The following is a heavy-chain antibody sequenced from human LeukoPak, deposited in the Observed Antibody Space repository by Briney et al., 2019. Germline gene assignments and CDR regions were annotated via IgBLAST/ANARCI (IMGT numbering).Heavy chain of an antibody. CDR1: EFTFSTYG. CDR3: AKGGVVHAFNI. CDR2: ISGISDSGGST. Sequence: GGSLRLSCAASEFTFSTYGMSWVRQAPGKGLEWVSAISGISDSGGSTYYADSVKGRFTISRDNSKSTLYLQMNSLRAEDTAVYYCAKGGVVHAFNIWGQGTMVTVSS. J-gene: IGHJ3*02. V-gene: IGHV3-23*01. D-gene: IGHD2-15*01.